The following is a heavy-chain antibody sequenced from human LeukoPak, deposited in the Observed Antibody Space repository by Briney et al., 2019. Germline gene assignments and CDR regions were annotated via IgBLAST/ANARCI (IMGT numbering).Heavy chain of an antibody. Sequence: PSETLSLTCAVYGGSFSGYYWSWIRQPPGKGLEWIGEINHSGSTNYNPSLKSRVTISVDTSKNQLSLKLSSVTAADTAVYYCARGSKAYDYWGQGTLVTVSS. CDR3: ARGSKAYDY. CDR1: GGSFSGYY. V-gene: IGHV4-34*01. CDR2: INHSGST. J-gene: IGHJ4*02. D-gene: IGHD2-21*01.